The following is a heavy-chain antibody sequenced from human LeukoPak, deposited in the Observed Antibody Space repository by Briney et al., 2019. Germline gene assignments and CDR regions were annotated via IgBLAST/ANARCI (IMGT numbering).Heavy chain of an antibody. CDR3: ARALVVVAATLGMDV. J-gene: IGHJ6*02. Sequence: GGSLRLSCAASGFTSSSYAMHWVRQAPGKGLEWVAVISYDGSNKYYADSVKGRFTISRDNSKNTLYLQMNSLRAEDTAVYYCARALVVVAATLGMDVWGQGTTVTVSS. CDR1: GFTSSSYA. D-gene: IGHD2-15*01. CDR2: ISYDGSNK. V-gene: IGHV3-30-3*01.